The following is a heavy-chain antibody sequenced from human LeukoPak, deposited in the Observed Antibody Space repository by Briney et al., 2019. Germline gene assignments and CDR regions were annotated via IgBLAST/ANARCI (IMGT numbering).Heavy chain of an antibody. D-gene: IGHD6-19*01. CDR3: ARGQWPDAFDI. V-gene: IGHV1-8*03. Sequence: ASVKVSCKASGYTFTGYYMHWVRQAPGQGLEWMGWMNPNSGNTGYAQKFQGRVTITRNTSISTAYMELSSLRSEDTAVYYCARGQWPDAFDIWGQGTMVTVSS. CDR2: MNPNSGNT. J-gene: IGHJ3*02. CDR1: GYTFTGYY.